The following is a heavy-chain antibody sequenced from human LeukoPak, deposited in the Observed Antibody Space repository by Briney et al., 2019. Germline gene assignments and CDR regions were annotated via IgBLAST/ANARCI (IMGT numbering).Heavy chain of an antibody. D-gene: IGHD2-15*01. CDR3: AKANVVAAMADWFDP. CDR1: GFTFRNYA. J-gene: IGHJ5*02. Sequence: GGSLRLSCAASGFTFRNYAMSWVRQAPGKGLEWVSTIGGSGGSTYYADSVKGRFTISRDNSKNTLYLQMNSLRAEDTAVYYCAKANVVAAMADWFDPWGQGTLVTVSS. V-gene: IGHV3-23*01. CDR2: IGGSGGST.